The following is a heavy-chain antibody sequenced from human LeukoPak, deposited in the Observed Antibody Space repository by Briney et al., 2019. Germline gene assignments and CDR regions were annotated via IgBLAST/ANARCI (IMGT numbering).Heavy chain of an antibody. J-gene: IGHJ4*02. D-gene: IGHD4-17*01. CDR1: GFTVSSYG. CDR2: ISYDGSNK. Sequence: PGGSLRLSCSASGFTVSSYGIRWGRQAPGRGLEWVAVISYDGSNKYYADSVKGRFTISRDNSKNTLYLQMNSLRAEDTAVYYCAKDQNGDYSFDFDYWGQGTLVTVSS. V-gene: IGHV3-30*18. CDR3: AKDQNGDYSFDFDY.